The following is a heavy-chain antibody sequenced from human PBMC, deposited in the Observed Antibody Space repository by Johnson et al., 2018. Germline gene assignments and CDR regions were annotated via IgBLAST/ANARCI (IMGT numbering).Heavy chain of an antibody. Sequence: QVQLVQSGGGVVQPGRSLRLSCAASGFTFSSYGMHWVRQAPGKGLAWVAVISYDGSNEYYAESVKGRFTISRDKSKNQLYVQMNSLRAEDTAVYYCAKDDYFWSSYTPGYWGQGTLVTVS. V-gene: IGHV3-30*18. CDR3: AKDDYFWSSYTPGY. CDR2: ISYDGSNE. J-gene: IGHJ4*02. D-gene: IGHD3-3*01. CDR1: GFTFSSYG.